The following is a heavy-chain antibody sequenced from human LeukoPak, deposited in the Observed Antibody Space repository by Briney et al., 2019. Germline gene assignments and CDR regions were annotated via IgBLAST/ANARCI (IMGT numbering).Heavy chain of an antibody. J-gene: IGHJ4*02. CDR2: IGSKSDGGTA. CDR3: TDSSSLS. CDR1: GFTFSNAW. Sequence: GSLRLSCAASGFTFSNAWMSWVRQAPGKGLEWVGRIGSKSDGGTAEYAAPVKDRFTMSRDDSKNTLYLQMNSLKSDDTAVYYCTDSSSLSWGQGTLVTVSS. V-gene: IGHV3-15*04. D-gene: IGHD6-19*01.